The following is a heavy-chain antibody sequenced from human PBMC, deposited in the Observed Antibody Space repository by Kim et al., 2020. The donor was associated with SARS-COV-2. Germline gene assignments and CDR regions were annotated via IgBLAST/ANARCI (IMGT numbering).Heavy chain of an antibody. J-gene: IGHJ4*02. D-gene: IGHD6-6*01. V-gene: IGHV7-4-1*02. CDR2: INTNTGNP. Sequence: ASVKVSCKASGYTFTTYAMNWVRQAPGQGLEWMGWINTNTGNPTYAQGFTGRFVFSLDTSVSTAYLQISSLKAEDTAVYYCGRRGGIAARQSIDFWGQGTLVTVSS. CDR1: GYTFTTYA. CDR3: GRRGGIAARQSIDF.